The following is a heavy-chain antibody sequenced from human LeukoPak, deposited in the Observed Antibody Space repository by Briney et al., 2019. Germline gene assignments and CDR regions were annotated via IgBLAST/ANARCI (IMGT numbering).Heavy chain of an antibody. Sequence: GGSLRLSCAASGFTFSNYAMRWVRQAPGKGLEWVSSMSGSGGSTYYADSVKGRFTISRDNSKNTLYLQMNNLRAEDTALYYCAKNQGQWLVPVDYWGQGTLVTVSS. CDR1: GFTFSNYA. CDR3: AKNQGQWLVPVDY. J-gene: IGHJ4*02. D-gene: IGHD6-19*01. CDR2: MSGSGGST. V-gene: IGHV3-23*01.